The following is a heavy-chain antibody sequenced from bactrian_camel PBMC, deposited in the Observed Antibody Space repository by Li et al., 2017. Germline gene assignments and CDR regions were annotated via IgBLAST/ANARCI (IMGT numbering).Heavy chain of an antibody. D-gene: IGHD2*01. CDR2: VYNDGSNT. CDR1: GYTYSSYC. V-gene: IGHV3S6*01. CDR3: GAEITGGGSYCNTVLRRANFRT. Sequence: HVQLVESGGGSVQAGGSLRLSCAASGYTYSSYCMVWFRQAPGKGLEWVSGVYNDGSNTGYADSVKGRFTISSNYAKNMLYLQMNNLKPEDTAKYYCGAEITGGGSYCNTVLRRANFRTTGRGTQVTVS. J-gene: IGHJ6*01.